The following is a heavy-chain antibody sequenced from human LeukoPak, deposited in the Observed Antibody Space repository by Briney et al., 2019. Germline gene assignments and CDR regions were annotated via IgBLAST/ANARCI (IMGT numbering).Heavy chain of an antibody. CDR2: IYTSGSS. CDR1: GGSISSGSYY. V-gene: IGHV4-61*02. Sequence: SETLSLTCTVSGGSISSGSYYWSWNRQPAGQGLKWIGRIYTSGSSNYNPSLKSRVTISVDASKNQFSLKLSSVTAADTAVYYCARVYGSGSYYNGYYYYYMDVWGKGTTVTISS. J-gene: IGHJ6*03. D-gene: IGHD3-10*01. CDR3: ARVYGSGSYYNGYYYYYMDV.